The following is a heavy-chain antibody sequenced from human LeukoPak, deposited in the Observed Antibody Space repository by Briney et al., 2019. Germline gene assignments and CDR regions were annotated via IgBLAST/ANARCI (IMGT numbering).Heavy chain of an antibody. CDR2: INPNTGAT. CDR1: GYSFTDYY. CDR3: ARDWSVGIRDDY. D-gene: IGHD3-3*01. V-gene: IGHV1-2*02. Sequence: GASVKVSCKASGYSFTDYYMHWVRQAPGQGLEWMGWINPNTGATNYAQKFQGRVAMTRDTSISTAYMDLSRLRSDDTAVYYCARDWSVGIRDDYWGQGTLVTVSS. J-gene: IGHJ4*02.